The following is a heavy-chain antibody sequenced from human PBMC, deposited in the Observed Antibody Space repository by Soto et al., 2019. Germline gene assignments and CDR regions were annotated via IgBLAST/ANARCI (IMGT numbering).Heavy chain of an antibody. J-gene: IGHJ4*02. CDR3: ASHGSGWSVAHY. CDR2: IYSGDSDT. D-gene: IGHD6-19*01. CDR1: GYRFTSYW. V-gene: IGHV5-51*01. Sequence: GDSLKISCKGSGYRFTSYWIAWVLQIPGKGLEWMGIIYSGDSDTRYSPSFQGQVTISADKSISTAYLQWSSLKASDTAMYYCASHGSGWSVAHYWGQGTLVTVSS.